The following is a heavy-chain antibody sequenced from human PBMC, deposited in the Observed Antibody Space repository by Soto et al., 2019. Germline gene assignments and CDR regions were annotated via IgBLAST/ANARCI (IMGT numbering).Heavy chain of an antibody. V-gene: IGHV3-21*01. J-gene: IGHJ5*02. D-gene: IGHD6-19*01. CDR3: ARLIAVADTWWYDP. CDR2: ISSSSTYI. CDR1: GFTFSTYS. Sequence: EVQLVESGGGLVKPGGSLRLSCAASGFTFSTYSMNWVRQTPGKGLEWVSSISSSSTYIYYADSVKGRFTISRDNAKNSLYMQMKSLRGEDTAVYYCARLIAVADTWWYDPWGQGTLVTVSS.